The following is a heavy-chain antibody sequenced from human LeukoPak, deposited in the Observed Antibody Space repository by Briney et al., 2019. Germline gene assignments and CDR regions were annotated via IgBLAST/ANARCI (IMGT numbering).Heavy chain of an antibody. CDR3: ARGDLEFDY. Sequence: SETLSLTCTVSGGSISGGSYYWSWIRQPAGKGLEWIGRIYTSGSTNYNPSLKSRVTISVDTSKNQFSLKLSSVTAADTAVYYCARGDLEFDYWGQGTLVTVSS. D-gene: IGHD2-21*02. V-gene: IGHV4-61*02. CDR2: IYTSGST. J-gene: IGHJ4*02. CDR1: GGSISGGSYY.